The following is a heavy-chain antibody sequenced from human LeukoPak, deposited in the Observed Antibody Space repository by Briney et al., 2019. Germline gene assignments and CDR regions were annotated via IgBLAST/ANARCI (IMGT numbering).Heavy chain of an antibody. J-gene: IGHJ3*02. Sequence: GGSLRLSCAASGFTFSNYSMNWVRQAPGKGSEWVSSITGSTSRIYYYADSVRGRFTISRDNAKSALYLQMNSLRAEDTAIYYCARDFYDGSGTTDAFDIWGQGTMVTVSS. V-gene: IGHV3-21*01. D-gene: IGHD3-22*01. CDR3: ARDFYDGSGTTDAFDI. CDR2: ITGSTSRI. CDR1: GFTFSNYS.